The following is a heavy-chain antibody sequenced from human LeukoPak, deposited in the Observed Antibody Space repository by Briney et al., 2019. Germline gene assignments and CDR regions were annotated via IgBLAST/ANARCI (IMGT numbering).Heavy chain of an antibody. V-gene: IGHV1-2*02. CDR3: ARDLRVRYYRSCYPDY. J-gene: IGHJ4*02. CDR2: INPNSGGT. D-gene: IGHD2-15*01. Sequence: ASVKVSCKASGYTFTSYGISWVRQAPGQGLEWMGWINPNSGGTNYAQKFQGRVTMTRDTSISTAYMELSRLRSDDTAVYYCARDLRVRYYRSCYPDYWGQGTLVTVSS. CDR1: GYTFTSYG.